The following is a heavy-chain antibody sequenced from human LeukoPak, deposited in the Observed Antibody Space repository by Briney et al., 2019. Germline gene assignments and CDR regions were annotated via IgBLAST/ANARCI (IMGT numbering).Heavy chain of an antibody. CDR3: AKNGVVIFYYYMDV. CDR1: GFTVSSYG. J-gene: IGHJ6*03. D-gene: IGHD3-3*01. V-gene: IGHV3-30*02. CDR2: IRYDGSNK. Sequence: GGSLRLSCAASGFTVSSYGMHWVRQAPGKGLEWVAFIRYDGSNKYYADSVKGRFTISRDNSKNTLYLQMNSLRAEDTAVYYCAKNGVVIFYYYMDVWGKGTTVSVSS.